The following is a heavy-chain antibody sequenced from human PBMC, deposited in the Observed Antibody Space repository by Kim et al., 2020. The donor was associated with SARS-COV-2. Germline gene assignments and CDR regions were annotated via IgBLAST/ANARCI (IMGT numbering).Heavy chain of an antibody. Sequence: GGSLRLSCAASGFTVSSNYMSWVRQAPGKGLEWVSVIYSGGSTYYADSVKGRFTISRDNSKNTLYLQMNSLRAEDTAVYYCARVVLDRVVVNSRYFDYWGQGTLVTVSS. CDR2: IYSGGST. CDR1: GFTVSSNY. D-gene: IGHD3-22*01. V-gene: IGHV3-66*01. CDR3: ARVVLDRVVVNSRYFDY. J-gene: IGHJ4*02.